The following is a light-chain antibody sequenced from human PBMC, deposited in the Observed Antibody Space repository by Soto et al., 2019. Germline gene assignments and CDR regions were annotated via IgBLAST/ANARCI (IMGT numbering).Light chain of an antibody. CDR3: QQYGSSPPEVT. Sequence: EIVLTQSPGSLSLSPGERATLSCRASQSVSSSYLAWYQQQPGQAPRLLISGSSSRATGIPDRFSGSGSGTDFTLTISRLEPEDFAVYYCQQYGSSPPEVTFGPGTKVDI. CDR1: QSVSSSY. J-gene: IGKJ3*01. V-gene: IGKV3-20*01. CDR2: GSS.